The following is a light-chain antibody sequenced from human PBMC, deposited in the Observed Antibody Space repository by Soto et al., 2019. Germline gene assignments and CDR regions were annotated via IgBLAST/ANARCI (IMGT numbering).Light chain of an antibody. J-gene: IGKJ1*01. V-gene: IGKV3-15*01. CDR2: GAS. Sequence: EIVMMQSPATLSVSPGERATLSCRASQSVKSNSAWYQQKPGQAPRLLIYGASTRATGIPVRFSGSGSGTEFTLTISSLQSEDFAVYFCQQYHNWPGTFGQGTKVEIK. CDR1: QSVKSN. CDR3: QQYHNWPGT.